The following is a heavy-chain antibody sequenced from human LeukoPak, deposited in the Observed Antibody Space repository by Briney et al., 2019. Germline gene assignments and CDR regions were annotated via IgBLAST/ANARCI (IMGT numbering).Heavy chain of an antibody. D-gene: IGHD4-23*01. Sequence: PGGSLRLSCVVSGFTFSDHYMSWIRQAPGKRLEWVSYISSGSTYTNYADSVEGRFTISRDNAKNSLYLQMNSLRAEDTAVYYCARGDYGGDYFDYWGQGTLVTVSS. CDR1: GFTFSDHY. V-gene: IGHV3-11*05. CDR3: ARGDYGGDYFDY. J-gene: IGHJ4*02. CDR2: ISSGSTYT.